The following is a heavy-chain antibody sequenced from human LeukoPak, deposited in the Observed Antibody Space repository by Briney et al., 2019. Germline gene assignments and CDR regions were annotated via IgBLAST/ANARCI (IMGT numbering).Heavy chain of an antibody. J-gene: IGHJ6*02. CDR3: AIRPRYDSSGYYYYYYGMDV. D-gene: IGHD3-22*01. CDR1: GGSFSGYY. Sequence: SETLSLTCAVYGGSFSGYYWSWIRQPPGKGLEWIGEINHSGSTNYNPSLKSRVTISVDTSKNQFSLKLSSVTAADTAVYYCAIRPRYDSSGYYYYYYGMDVWGQGTMVTVSS. V-gene: IGHV4-34*01. CDR2: INHSGST.